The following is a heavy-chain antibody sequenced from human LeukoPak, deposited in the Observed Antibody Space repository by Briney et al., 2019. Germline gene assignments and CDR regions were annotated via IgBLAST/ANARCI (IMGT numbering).Heavy chain of an antibody. CDR2: IYNSGTT. CDR3: ARHWSYYGSGSQFDY. V-gene: IGHV4-39*01. D-gene: IGHD3-10*01. CDR1: GGSISSSSYY. Sequence: SETLSLTCTVSGGSISSSSYYRDWIRQTPGKGLEWIGSIYNSGTTYYNPSLKSRVTISVDTSKNQFSLKLSSETAADTAVYYCARHWSYYGSGSQFDYWGQGTLVTVSS. J-gene: IGHJ4*02.